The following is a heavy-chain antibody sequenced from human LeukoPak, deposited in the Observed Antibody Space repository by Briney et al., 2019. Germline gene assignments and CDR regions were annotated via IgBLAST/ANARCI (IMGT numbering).Heavy chain of an antibody. V-gene: IGHV4-39*01. J-gene: IGHJ4*02. D-gene: IGHD3-22*01. CDR1: GGSISSSSYY. CDR2: IYHSGSS. Sequence: SETLSLTCTVSGGSISSSSYYWGWIRQPPGKGLEWIGSIYHSGSSYYNPSLKSRVIISVDTSKNQFSLKLSSVTAADTAVYYCAGHVGSGSYFDYWGQGTLVTVSS. CDR3: AGHVGSGSYFDY.